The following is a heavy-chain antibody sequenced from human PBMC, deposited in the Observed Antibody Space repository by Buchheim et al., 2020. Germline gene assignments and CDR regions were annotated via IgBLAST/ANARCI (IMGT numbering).Heavy chain of an antibody. V-gene: IGHV3-74*01. D-gene: IGHD1-26*01. CDR2: INEDGSFT. CDR1: GFTLRTYW. Sequence: EVQLEESGGGLVQPGGSLRLSCAASGFTLRTYWMHWVRQAPGKGLEWVSRINEDGSFTNYADSVKGRFTIPRDNAENTLYLQMTSLRVEDTAMYYCARDLSGSQDYWGQGTL. J-gene: IGHJ4*02. CDR3: ARDLSGSQDY.